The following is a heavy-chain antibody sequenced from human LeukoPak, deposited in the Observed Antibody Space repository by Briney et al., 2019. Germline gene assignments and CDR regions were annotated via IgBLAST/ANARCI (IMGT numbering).Heavy chain of an antibody. D-gene: IGHD4-11*01. V-gene: IGHV3-30*04. CDR1: GFTLSSYA. CDR2: ISYDGSNK. J-gene: IGHJ6*03. CDR3: ARGPPHYSNYVLPYYYYYYMDV. Sequence: GGSLRLSCAASGFTLSSYAMHWVRQAPGKGLEWVAVISYDGSNKYYADSVKGRFTISRDNSKNTLYLQMNSLRAEDTAVYYCARGPPHYSNYVLPYYYYYYMDVWGKGTTVTVSS.